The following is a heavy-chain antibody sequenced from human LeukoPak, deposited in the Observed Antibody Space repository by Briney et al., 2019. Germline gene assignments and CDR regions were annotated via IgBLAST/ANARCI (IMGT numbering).Heavy chain of an antibody. V-gene: IGHV3-33*01. CDR3: ARDLHCGGDCYPLTY. CDR2: IWDDGSNK. J-gene: IGHJ4*02. CDR1: GFTLSSYG. Sequence: PGGSLRLSCAASGFTLSSYGMHWVRQAPGKGLEWVAVIWDDGSNKYYADSVKGRFTISRDNSKNALYLQMSSLRAEDTAVYYCARDLHCGGDCYPLTYWGQGTMVTVSS. D-gene: IGHD2-21*01.